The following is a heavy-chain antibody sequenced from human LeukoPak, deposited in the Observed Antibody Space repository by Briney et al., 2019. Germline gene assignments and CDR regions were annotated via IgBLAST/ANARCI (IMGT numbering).Heavy chain of an antibody. CDR3: TRDQTPYY. J-gene: IGHJ4*02. CDR1: GFTFSSYG. Sequence: GGSLRLSCAASGFTFSSYGMTWVRQAPGKGLEWVGFIRSKIYGRTPEYAASVKVRFTIARDDSKGVAYPQMNSLKTEDTAVYYCTRDQTPYYWGQGTLVTVSS. V-gene: IGHV3-49*04. CDR2: IRSKIYGRTP.